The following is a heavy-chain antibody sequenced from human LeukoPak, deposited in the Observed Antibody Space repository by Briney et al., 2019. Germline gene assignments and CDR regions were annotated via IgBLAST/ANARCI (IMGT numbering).Heavy chain of an antibody. V-gene: IGHV4-31*03. Sequence: PSETLSLTCTVSGGSIGSSEYYWGWIRQHPGQGLEWIGYIDHSGSTYYNPSLMSRVTISSDTSTSQFSLKLSSVTAAATAFSDCARCWTDCSLARCYKGLFDCWGQGILVTASS. CDR2: IDHSGST. CDR1: GGSIGSSEYY. D-gene: IGHD2-15*01. J-gene: IGHJ4*02. CDR3: ARCWTDCSLARCYKGLFDC.